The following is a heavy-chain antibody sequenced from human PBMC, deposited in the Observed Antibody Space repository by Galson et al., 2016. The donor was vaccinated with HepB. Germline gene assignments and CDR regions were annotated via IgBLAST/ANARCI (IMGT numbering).Heavy chain of an antibody. CDR1: GFTFSSYG. CDR3: ASGIAVTTSNSFWYFDL. V-gene: IGHV3-23*01. Sequence: SLRLSCAGSGFTFSSYGMHWVRQAPGKGLDWVSTISGSGDETNYADSVKGRFTFSRDNSKNTLYLQMTSLRAEDTAVYYCASGIAVTTSNSFWYFDLWGRGTLVTVSS. J-gene: IGHJ2*01. D-gene: IGHD3-10*01. CDR2: ISGSGDET.